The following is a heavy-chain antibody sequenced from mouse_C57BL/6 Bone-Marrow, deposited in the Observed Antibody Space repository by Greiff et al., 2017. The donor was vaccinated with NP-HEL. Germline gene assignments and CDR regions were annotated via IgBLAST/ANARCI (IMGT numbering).Heavy chain of an antibody. J-gene: IGHJ3*01. CDR2: INPSTGGT. D-gene: IGHD2-3*01. V-gene: IGHV1-42*01. Sequence: EVQLQQSGPELVKPGASVKISCKASGYSFTGYYMNWVKQSPEKSLEWIGEINPSTGGTTYNQKFKAKATLTVDKSSSTAYMQLKSLTSEDSAVYYCARSSDGYYAYWGQGTLVTVSA. CDR1: GYSFTGYY. CDR3: ARSSDGYYAY.